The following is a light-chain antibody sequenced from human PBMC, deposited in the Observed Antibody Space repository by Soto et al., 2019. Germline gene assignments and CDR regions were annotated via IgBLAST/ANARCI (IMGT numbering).Light chain of an antibody. V-gene: IGKV3-20*01. Sequence: EIELTQSPGTLSLSPGERATLSCRASQSVSSSYLAWYQQRPGQAPRLLIYGTSSRATGIPDRFSGSGSGTDFTLTISRLEPEDFAVYYCQNYGSSSWTFGQGTKV. CDR1: QSVSSSY. CDR3: QNYGSSSWT. J-gene: IGKJ1*01. CDR2: GTS.